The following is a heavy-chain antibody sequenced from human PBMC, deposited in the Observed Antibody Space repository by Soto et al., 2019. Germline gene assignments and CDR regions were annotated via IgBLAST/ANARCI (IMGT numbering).Heavy chain of an antibody. Sequence: LRLSCKASGFTFSDYSMTWVRQAPGKGLEWVSSITGSGGTTYYADSVEDRFTISRDNSKNTLYLQINSLKAEDTAVYYCAKGWQYYDILTGYYYWGQGTLVTVSS. CDR3: AKGWQYYDILTGYYY. CDR2: ITGSGGTT. CDR1: GFTFSDYS. D-gene: IGHD3-9*01. J-gene: IGHJ4*02. V-gene: IGHV3-23*01.